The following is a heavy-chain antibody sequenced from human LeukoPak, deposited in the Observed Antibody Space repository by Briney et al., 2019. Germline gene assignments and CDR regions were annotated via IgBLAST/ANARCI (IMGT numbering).Heavy chain of an antibody. Sequence: GASVKVSCKASGYTFTSYDINWVRQATGQGLEWMGWMNPNSGNTGYAQKFQGRVTMTRNTSISTAYMELSSLRSEDTAVYYCARDLESTYYYDSSGYYFDYWGQGTLVTVSS. V-gene: IGHV1-8*01. CDR2: MNPNSGNT. J-gene: IGHJ4*02. CDR1: GYTFTSYD. D-gene: IGHD3-22*01. CDR3: ARDLESTYYYDSSGYYFDY.